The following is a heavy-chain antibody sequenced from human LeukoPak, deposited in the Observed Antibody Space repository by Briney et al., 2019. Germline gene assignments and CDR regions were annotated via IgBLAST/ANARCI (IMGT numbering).Heavy chain of an antibody. CDR2: IYHSGST. V-gene: IGHV4-59*12. CDR3: ARRAEYSSSSARSYYFDY. CDR1: GGSISSYY. J-gene: IGHJ4*02. D-gene: IGHD6-6*01. Sequence: SETLSLTCTVSGGSISSYYWSWIRQPPGKGLEWIGYIYHSGSTYYNPSLKSRVTISVDRSKNQFSLKLSSVTAADTAVYYCARRAEYSSSSARSYYFDYWGQGTLVTVSS.